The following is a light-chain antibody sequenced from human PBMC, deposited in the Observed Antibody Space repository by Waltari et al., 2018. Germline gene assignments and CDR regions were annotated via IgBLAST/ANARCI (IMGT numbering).Light chain of an antibody. CDR2: ATS. CDR1: QVISSY. V-gene: IGKV1-8*01. J-gene: IGKJ1*01. CDR3: QQYYSNPAT. Sequence: AIRITQSPPSLSPSTGDSVTITCRASQVISSYSAWYQQKPVKAPTFLIYATSTLQSGFPSRFSGSGSGTDFTLTISCLQSEDFAIYYCQQYYSNPATFGQGTKVEIK.